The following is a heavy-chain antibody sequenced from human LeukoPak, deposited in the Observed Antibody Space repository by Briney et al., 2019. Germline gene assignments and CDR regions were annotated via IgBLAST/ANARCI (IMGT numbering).Heavy chain of an antibody. D-gene: IGHD1-1*01. CDR1: GGSFSAYY. V-gene: IGHV4-34*01. CDR3: ARGPTISETGYFDY. J-gene: IGHJ4*03. CDR2: INHRGDT. Sequence: AETLSLTCAVYGGSFSAYYWSWIRQSPGKGLEWVAEINHRGDTNYNPSVKSRVSISVDTSKNQFSLKVTSLTAADTAVYYCARGPTISETGYFDYWGQGTLVTVSS.